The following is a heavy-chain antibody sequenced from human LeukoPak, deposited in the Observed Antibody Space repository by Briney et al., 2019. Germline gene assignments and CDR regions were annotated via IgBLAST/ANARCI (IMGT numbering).Heavy chain of an antibody. CDR3: ARLLNWFDP. Sequence: SETLSLTCTVSGGSISSSSYYWGWIRQPPGKGLEWIGSIYYSGSTYYNPSLKSRVTISVDTSKNQFSLKLSSVTAADTAVYYCARLLNWFDPWGQGTLVTVSS. CDR1: GGSISSSSYY. V-gene: IGHV4-39*01. J-gene: IGHJ5*02. CDR2: IYYSGST.